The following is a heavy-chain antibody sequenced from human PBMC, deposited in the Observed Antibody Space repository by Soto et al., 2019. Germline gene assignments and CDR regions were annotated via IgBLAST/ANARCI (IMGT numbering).Heavy chain of an antibody. D-gene: IGHD2-15*01. V-gene: IGHV1-69*13. CDR3: ARDSYCSGGSCYSSEYYYGMDV. Sequence: SVKVSCKASGGTFSSYAISWVRQAPGQGLEWMGGIIPIFGTANYAQKFQGRVTITADESTSTAYMELSSLRSEDTAVYYCARDSYCSGGSCYSSEYYYGMDVWGQGTTVTVSS. CDR2: IIPIFGTA. CDR1: GGTFSSYA. J-gene: IGHJ6*02.